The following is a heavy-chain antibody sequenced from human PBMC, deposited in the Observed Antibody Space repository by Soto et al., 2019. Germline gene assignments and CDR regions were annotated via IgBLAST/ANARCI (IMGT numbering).Heavy chain of an antibody. CDR1: GFTFSNAW. CDR3: TTDSIAAAAGTAMGIYYYYYYMDV. Sequence: GWSLRLSCAASGFTFSNAWMSWVRQAPGKGLEWVGRIKSKTDGGTTDYAAPVKGRFTISRDDSKNTLYLQMNSLKTEDTAVYYCTTDSIAAAAGTAMGIYYYYYYMDVWGKGTTVTVSS. D-gene: IGHD6-13*01. J-gene: IGHJ6*03. V-gene: IGHV3-15*01. CDR2: IKSKTDGGTT.